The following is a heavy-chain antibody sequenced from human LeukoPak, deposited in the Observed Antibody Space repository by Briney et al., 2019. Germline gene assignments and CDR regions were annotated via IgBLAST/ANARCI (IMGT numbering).Heavy chain of an antibody. D-gene: IGHD2-21*02. CDR2: IIPIFGTA. CDR1: GGTFSSYA. V-gene: IGHV1-69*01. Sequence: GSSVKVSCKASGGTFSSYAISWVRQAPGQGLEWMGGIIPIFGTANYAQKFQGRVTITADESTSTAYMELSSLRSEDTAVYYCARVPQAYCGGDCYLFDYWGQGTLVTVSS. J-gene: IGHJ4*02. CDR3: ARVPQAYCGGDCYLFDY.